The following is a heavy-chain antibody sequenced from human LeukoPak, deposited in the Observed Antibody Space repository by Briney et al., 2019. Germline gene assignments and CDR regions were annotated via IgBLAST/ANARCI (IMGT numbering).Heavy chain of an antibody. CDR1: GGSFSGYY. J-gene: IGHJ4*02. V-gene: IGHV4-34*01. Sequence: PSETLSLTCAVYGGSFSGYYWSWIRQPPGKGLEWIGEINHSGSTNYNPSLKGRVTISVDTSKNQFSLKLSSVTAADTAVYYCARDLSHDSSGLSNWGQGTLVTVSS. CDR2: INHSGST. CDR3: ARDLSHDSSGLSN. D-gene: IGHD3-22*01.